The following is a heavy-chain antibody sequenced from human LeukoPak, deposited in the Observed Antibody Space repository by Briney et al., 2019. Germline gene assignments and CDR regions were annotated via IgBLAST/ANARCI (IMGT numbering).Heavy chain of an antibody. Sequence: ASVKVSCTASGYTFTGYYMHWVRQAPGQGLEWMGRINSNRGSTIYAQKLQSRVPMTRDTSNSTAYMELSRLRSDATGLYYCARAAYSSSSGWFYPSGQGNLVTASS. D-gene: IGHD6-6*01. CDR3: ARAAYSSSSGWFYP. V-gene: IGHV1-2*02. J-gene: IGHJ5*02. CDR1: GYTFTGYY. CDR2: INSNRGST.